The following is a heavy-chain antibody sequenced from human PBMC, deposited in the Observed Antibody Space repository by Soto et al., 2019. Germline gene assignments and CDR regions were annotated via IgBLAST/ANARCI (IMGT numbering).Heavy chain of an antibody. J-gene: IGHJ3*02. D-gene: IGHD3-16*01. CDR1: GFTFRSHG. CDR2: IWYDGSEK. CDR3: ARWGDDRAVDI. Sequence: VGSLRLSGAAFGFTFRSHGMYWVRQPSGKGLEWVAVIWYDGSEKYYADSVKGRFIISRDNSKNTLYLQMNSLRVEDTAVYYCARWGDDRAVDIWGQGTVVTVSS. V-gene: IGHV3-33*07.